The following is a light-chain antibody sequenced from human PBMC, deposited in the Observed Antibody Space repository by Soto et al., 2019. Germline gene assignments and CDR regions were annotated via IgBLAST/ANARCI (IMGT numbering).Light chain of an antibody. CDR2: DVS. V-gene: IGLV2-14*01. CDR3: SSYTSSSTPYV. J-gene: IGLJ1*01. Sequence: QSALTQPASVSGSPGQSITISCTGTSSDVGGYNYVSWYQQHPGKAPKFMIYDVSNRPSGVSNRFSGSMSGNTASLTISGLQAEYEADYYCSSYTSSSTPYVFGTGTKLTVL. CDR1: SSDVGGYNY.